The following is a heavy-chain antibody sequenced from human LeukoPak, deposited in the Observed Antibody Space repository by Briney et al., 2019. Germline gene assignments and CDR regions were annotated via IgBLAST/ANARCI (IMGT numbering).Heavy chain of an antibody. J-gene: IGHJ3*02. Sequence: PSETLSPTCTVSGGSIISSDYHWGWVRQPPGKGLEWIGTISYSGNTDYNPSLRSRVTLSVDTSNNQFSLRLGSVTAADTAVYHCARHCCSGPAKRVFDIWGQGTMVTVSS. CDR1: GGSIISSDYH. V-gene: IGHV4-39*01. D-gene: IGHD2-15*01. CDR2: ISYSGNT. CDR3: ARHCCSGPAKRVFDI.